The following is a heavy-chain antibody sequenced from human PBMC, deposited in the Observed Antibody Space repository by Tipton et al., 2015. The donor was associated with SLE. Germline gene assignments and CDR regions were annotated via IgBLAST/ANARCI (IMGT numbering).Heavy chain of an antibody. CDR3: ARDLGIALYGMDV. J-gene: IGHJ6*02. Sequence: SLRLSCAASGFTFSSYGMHWVRQAPGKGLEWVAVIWYDGSNKYYADSVKGRFTISRDNAKNTLYLEMNSLRAEDTAVYYCARDLGIALYGMDVWGQGTTVTVSS. V-gene: IGHV3-33*08. CDR1: GFTFSSYG. CDR2: IWYDGSNK. D-gene: IGHD6-13*01.